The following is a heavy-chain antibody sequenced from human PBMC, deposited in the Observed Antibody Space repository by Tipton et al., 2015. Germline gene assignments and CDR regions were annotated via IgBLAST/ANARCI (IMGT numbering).Heavy chain of an antibody. J-gene: IGHJ4*02. V-gene: IGHV4-34*01. CDR2: ISYSGST. CDR1: GGSFSGYY. D-gene: IGHD3-9*01. CDR3: ACQDYDSLTRDYQTVDY. Sequence: TLSLTCAVYGGSFSGYYWGWIRQPPGKGLEWIGSISYSGSTYYNPSLKSRVTMSRDTSKNQFSLKLTSATAADTAVYYCACQDYDSLTRDYQTVDYWGQGTLVTVSS.